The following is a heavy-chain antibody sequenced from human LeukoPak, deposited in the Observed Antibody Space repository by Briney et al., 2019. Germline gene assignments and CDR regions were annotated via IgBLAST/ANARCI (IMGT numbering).Heavy chain of an antibody. D-gene: IGHD3-10*01. CDR1: GFTFDYYA. CDR3: AKDITEWFGELFYYGMDV. Sequence: GRSLRLTCAASGFTFDYYAMHWVRQAPGKGLDWGSGISWNSGSIGYADSVKGRFTISRDNAKNSLYLQMNSLRAEDTALYYCAKDITEWFGELFYYGMDVWGQGTTVTVSS. J-gene: IGHJ6*02. V-gene: IGHV3-9*01. CDR2: ISWNSGSI.